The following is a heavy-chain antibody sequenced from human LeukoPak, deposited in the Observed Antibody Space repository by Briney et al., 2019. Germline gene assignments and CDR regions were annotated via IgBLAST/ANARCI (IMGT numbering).Heavy chain of an antibody. Sequence: ASVKVSCRASGYTFTSYGISWVRQAPGQGLEWMGWISAYNGNTNYAQKLQGRVTMTTDTSTSTAYMELRSLRSDDTAVYYCARWGYSSSWYEGGYWGQGTLVTVSS. V-gene: IGHV1-18*01. CDR3: ARWGYSSSWYEGGY. J-gene: IGHJ4*02. CDR1: GYTFTSYG. CDR2: ISAYNGNT. D-gene: IGHD6-13*01.